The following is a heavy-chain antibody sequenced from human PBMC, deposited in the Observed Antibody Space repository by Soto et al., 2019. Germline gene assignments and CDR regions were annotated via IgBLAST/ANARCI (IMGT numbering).Heavy chain of an antibody. CDR1: GFSVSIY. Sequence: GGSLRLSCAASGFSVSIYMCWVRQAPGKGLEWVSTLSDRGTSHYADSVTGRFSVSRDNSKNTLYLQMNGLRVDDTAIYYCAGDYASGAYDFRGQGTQVTVSS. V-gene: IGHV3-53*01. J-gene: IGHJ4*02. CDR2: LSDRGTS. D-gene: IGHD5-12*01. CDR3: AGDYASGAYDF.